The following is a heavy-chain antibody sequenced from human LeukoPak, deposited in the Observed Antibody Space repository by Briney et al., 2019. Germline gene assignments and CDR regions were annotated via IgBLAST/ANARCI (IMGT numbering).Heavy chain of an antibody. V-gene: IGHV3-30*18. D-gene: IGHD1-1*01. CDR1: GFTFSSYG. J-gene: IGHJ4*02. Sequence: GRSLRLSCVASGFTFSSYGMHWVRQAPGKGLEWVAVISYDGSNKYYADSVKGRFTISRDNSKNTLYLQMNSLRAEDTAVYYCAKARGGTYRTYYFDYWGQGTLVTVSS. CDR2: ISYDGSNK. CDR3: AKARGGTYRTYYFDY.